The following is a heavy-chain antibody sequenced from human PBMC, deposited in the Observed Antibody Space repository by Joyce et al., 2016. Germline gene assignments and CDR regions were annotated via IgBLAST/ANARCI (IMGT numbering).Heavy chain of an antibody. J-gene: IGHJ1*01. CDR2: IDPSDSYT. V-gene: IGHV5-10-1*03. D-gene: IGHD3-22*01. CDR3: ASSDYFDSSGYLAGH. CDR1: GYSFINYW. Sequence: EVQLVQSGAEVKKPGESLRISCKGSGYSFINYWITWVRQMPGKGLDGMGKIDPSDSYTNYSPSFQGHVTMSADKSISTAYLQWSSLKASDTAMYYCASSDYFDSSGYLAGHWGQGTLVTVSS.